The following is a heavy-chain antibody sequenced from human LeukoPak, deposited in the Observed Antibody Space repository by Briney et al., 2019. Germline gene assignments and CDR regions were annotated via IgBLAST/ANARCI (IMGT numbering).Heavy chain of an antibody. CDR1: GYSISSGYY. V-gene: IGHV4-38-2*02. CDR3: AREGPFRYCSSTSCP. Sequence: SETLSLTCTVSGYSISSGYYWGWIRQPPGKGLEWIGSIYHSGSTYYNPSLKSRVTISVDTSKNQFSLKLSSVTAAGTAVYYCAREGPFRYCSSTSCPWGQGTLVTVSS. J-gene: IGHJ5*02. CDR2: IYHSGST. D-gene: IGHD2-2*01.